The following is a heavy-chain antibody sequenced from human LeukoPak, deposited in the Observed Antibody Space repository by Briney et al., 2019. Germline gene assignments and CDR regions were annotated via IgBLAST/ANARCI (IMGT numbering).Heavy chain of an antibody. D-gene: IGHD3-10*01. CDR1: GYTFTSYY. J-gene: IGHJ6*02. CDR2: INPSGGST. CDR3: ARALFMVRGVIIGAPYYYGMDV. V-gene: IGHV1-46*01. Sequence: ASVKVSCKASGYTFTSYYMHWMRQAPGQGLEWMGIINPSGGSTSYAQKFQGRVTMTRDTSTSTVYMELSSLRSEDTAVYYCARALFMVRGVIIGAPYYYGMDVWGQGTTVTVSS.